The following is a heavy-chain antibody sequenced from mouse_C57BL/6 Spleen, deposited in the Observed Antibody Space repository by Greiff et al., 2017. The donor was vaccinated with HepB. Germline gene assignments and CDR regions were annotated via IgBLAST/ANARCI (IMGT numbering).Heavy chain of an antibody. CDR2: ILLGSGRT. Sequence: VQLQQSGAELMKPGASVKHSCKATGYTFTGYWIEWVKQRPGHGLEWSGEILLGSGRTNYNEKFKGKATFTADTPSNTAYMQLSSLTPEDSAIYYCARGGYDYDVSPFDYWGQGTTLTVSS. CDR1: GYTFTGYW. CDR3: ARGGYDYDVSPFDY. V-gene: IGHV1-9*01. D-gene: IGHD2-4*01. J-gene: IGHJ2*01.